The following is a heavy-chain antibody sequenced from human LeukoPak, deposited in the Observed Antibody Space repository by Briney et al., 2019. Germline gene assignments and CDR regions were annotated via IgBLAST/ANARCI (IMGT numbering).Heavy chain of an antibody. CDR1: GFTFSSYA. Sequence: PGGSLRLSCAASGFTFSSYAMHWVRQAPGKGLEWVAVISYDGSNKYYADSVKGRFTISRDNSKNTLYLQMNSLRAEDTAVYYCAKASSGWVPGAFDIWGQGTMVTVSS. CDR3: AKASSGWVPGAFDI. D-gene: IGHD6-19*01. J-gene: IGHJ3*02. V-gene: IGHV3-30-3*01. CDR2: ISYDGSNK.